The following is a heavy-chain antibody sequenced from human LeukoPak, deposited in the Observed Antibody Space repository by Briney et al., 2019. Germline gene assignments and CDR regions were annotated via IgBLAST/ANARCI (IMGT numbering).Heavy chain of an antibody. CDR1: GFTVSSNY. V-gene: IGHV3-53*01. J-gene: IGHJ4*02. CDR2: IYSGAST. D-gene: IGHD2-15*01. CDR3: ARVSRHTLDY. Sequence: PGGSLTLSCAASGFTVSSNYMSWVRQAPGKGLEWVSVIYSGASTYYADSVKGRFTISRDNSKNTLYLQMNSLRAEDTAVYYCARVSRHTLDYWGQGTLVTVSS.